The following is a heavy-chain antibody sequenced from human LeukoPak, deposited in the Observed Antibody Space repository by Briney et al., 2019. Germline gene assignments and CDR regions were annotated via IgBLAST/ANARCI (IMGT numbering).Heavy chain of an antibody. D-gene: IGHD3-10*01. CDR2: IYYSGST. V-gene: IGHV4-59*01. CDR3: ARHPYYYGSGEVSYYFDY. CDR1: GGSISSYY. J-gene: IGHJ4*02. Sequence: NPSETLSLTCTVSGGSISSYYWSWIRQPPGKGLEWIGYIYYSGSTNYNPSLKSRVTISVDTSKNQFSLKLSSVTAADTAVYYCARHPYYYGSGEVSYYFDYWGQGTLVTVSS.